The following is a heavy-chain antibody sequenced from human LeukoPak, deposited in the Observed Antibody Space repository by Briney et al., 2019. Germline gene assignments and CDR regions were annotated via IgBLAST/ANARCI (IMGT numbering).Heavy chain of an antibody. CDR3: AKGISVVVVPGDVFDV. CDR1: GLTFSTSA. J-gene: IGHJ3*01. Sequence: GGSLRLSCAASGLTFSTSAMHWVRQAPGKGLQWVAVIYYDGSEKYYADSAKGRFTISRDNSKNTLYLHMNSLRADDTAMYYCAKGISVVVVPGDVFDVWGQGTMVTVSS. D-gene: IGHD2-2*01. CDR2: IYYDGSEK. V-gene: IGHV3-33*06.